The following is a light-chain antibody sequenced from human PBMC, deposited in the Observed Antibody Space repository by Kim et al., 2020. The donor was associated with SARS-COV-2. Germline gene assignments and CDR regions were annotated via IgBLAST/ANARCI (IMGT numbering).Light chain of an antibody. V-gene: IGKV3-20*01. CDR3: QEYSNAPPYT. J-gene: IGKJ3*01. Sequence: PGDTAPLSCTASPNVRNKSLAWHQQHPRQAPRLLIYGASIRATRIPDRFSGSGSGTDFTLTISRLEPEYSAMYYCQEYSNAPPYTFGPGTKVDI. CDR2: GAS. CDR1: PNVRNKS.